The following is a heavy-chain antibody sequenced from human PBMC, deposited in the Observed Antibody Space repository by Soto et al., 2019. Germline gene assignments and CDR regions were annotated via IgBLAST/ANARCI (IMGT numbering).Heavy chain of an antibody. CDR1: GDSITGYY. CDR2: IHYSGSS. D-gene: IGHD4-17*01. Sequence: SETLSLTCSVSGDSITGYYWSWIRQPPGKGLEWIGYIHYSGSSDYSPSLKSRVSISVDTSKNQFSLRLTSVTAADTAVYYCARNHFGDPPLNNWFDPWGQGSLVTVS. J-gene: IGHJ5*02. CDR3: ARNHFGDPPLNNWFDP. V-gene: IGHV4-59*01.